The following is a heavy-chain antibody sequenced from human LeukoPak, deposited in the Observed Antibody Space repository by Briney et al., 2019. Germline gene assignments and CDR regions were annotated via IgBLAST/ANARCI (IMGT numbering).Heavy chain of an antibody. CDR1: GFTFSSYG. J-gene: IGHJ6*02. Sequence: QAGGSLRLSCAASGFTFSSYGMHWVRQAPGKGLEWVSAISGSGGSTYYADSVKGRFTISRDNSKNTLYLQMNSLRAEDTAVYYCAKDRIVGATFYYYYGMDVWGQGTTVTVSS. CDR3: AKDRIVGATFYYYYGMDV. D-gene: IGHD1-26*01. V-gene: IGHV3-23*01. CDR2: ISGSGGST.